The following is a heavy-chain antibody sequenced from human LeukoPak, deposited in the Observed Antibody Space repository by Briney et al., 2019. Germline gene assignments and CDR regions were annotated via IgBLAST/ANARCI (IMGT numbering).Heavy chain of an antibody. V-gene: IGHV1-46*01. J-gene: IGHJ4*02. CDR1: GYSITSYF. Sequence: VASVKVSCKASGYSITSYFMHWVRLAPGEGLEWMGIINPSGDSTTYAQKFQGRITMTRDTSTGTVYMELSSLRSEDTAVYYCARYYGGNSGADYWGQGTLVTVSS. CDR2: INPSGDST. CDR3: ARYYGGNSGADY. D-gene: IGHD4-23*01.